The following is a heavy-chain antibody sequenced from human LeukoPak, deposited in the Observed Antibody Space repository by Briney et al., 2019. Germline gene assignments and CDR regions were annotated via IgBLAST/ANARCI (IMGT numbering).Heavy chain of an antibody. Sequence: ASVKVSCKASGYTFTSYGISWVRQAPGQGLEWMGWISAYNGNTNYAQKLQGRVTMTTDTSTSTAYMELRSLRSDDTAVYYRARYDYGDYVFDYWGQGTLVTVSS. CDR2: ISAYNGNT. D-gene: IGHD4-17*01. CDR3: ARYDYGDYVFDY. J-gene: IGHJ4*02. V-gene: IGHV1-18*01. CDR1: GYTFTSYG.